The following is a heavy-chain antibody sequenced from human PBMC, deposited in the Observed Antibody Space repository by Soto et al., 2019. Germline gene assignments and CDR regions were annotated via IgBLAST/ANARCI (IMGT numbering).Heavy chain of an antibody. D-gene: IGHD3-9*01. CDR2: ISSSSSYI. CDR1: GFTFSSYS. CDR3: ARVPYYDILTGYYFDY. J-gene: IGHJ4*02. Sequence: EVQLVESGGGLVKPGGSLRLSCAASGFTFSSYSMNWVRQAPGKGLEWVSSISSSSSYIYYADSVKGRFTIPRDDAKNSLYLQMNSLRAEDTAVYYCARVPYYDILTGYYFDYWGQGTLVTVSS. V-gene: IGHV3-21*01.